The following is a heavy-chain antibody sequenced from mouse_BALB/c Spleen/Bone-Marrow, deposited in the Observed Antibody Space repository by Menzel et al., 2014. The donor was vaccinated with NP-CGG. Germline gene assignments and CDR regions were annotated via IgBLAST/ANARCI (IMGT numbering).Heavy chain of an antibody. D-gene: IGHD3-3*01. J-gene: IGHJ4*01. CDR2: ISSGSSTI. CDR1: GFTFSSFG. Sequence: DVKLQESGGGLVQPGGSRKLSCAASGFTFSSFGMHWVRQAPEKGLEWVAYISSGSSTIYYADTVKGRFTISRDNPKNTLFLQMTSLRSEDTAMYYCARAGMDYWGQGTSVTVSS. CDR3: ARAGMDY. V-gene: IGHV5-17*02.